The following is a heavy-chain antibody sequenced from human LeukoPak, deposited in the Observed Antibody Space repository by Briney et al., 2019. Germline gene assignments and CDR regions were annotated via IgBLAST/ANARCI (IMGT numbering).Heavy chain of an antibody. J-gene: IGHJ6*02. CDR2: INTNTGNP. Sequence: ASVKVSCKASGYTFTSYAMNWVRQAPGQGLEWMGWINTNTGNPTYAQGFTGRFVFSSDTSVSTAYLQISSLKAEDTAVYYCAHSSSWRIYYYYGMDVWGQGTTVTVSS. D-gene: IGHD6-13*01. CDR3: AHSSSWRIYYYYGMDV. V-gene: IGHV7-4-1*02. CDR1: GYTFTSYA.